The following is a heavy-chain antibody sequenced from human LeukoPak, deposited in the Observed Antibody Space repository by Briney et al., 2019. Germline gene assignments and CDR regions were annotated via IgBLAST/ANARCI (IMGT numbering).Heavy chain of an antibody. CDR2: IIPILGIA. V-gene: IGHV1-69*04. D-gene: IGHD1-1*01. CDR1: GGTFSSYA. Sequence: GASVKVSCKASGGTFSSYAISWVRQAPGQGLEWMGRIIPILGIANYAQKFQGRVTITADKSTSTAYMELSSLRSEDTAVYYCARDGRYWNDQVWGQGTLVTVSS. J-gene: IGHJ4*02. CDR3: ARDGRYWNDQV.